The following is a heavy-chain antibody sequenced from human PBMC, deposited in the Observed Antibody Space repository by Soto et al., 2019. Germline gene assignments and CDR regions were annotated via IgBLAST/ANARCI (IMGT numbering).Heavy chain of an antibody. CDR3: ARKIYIDVDTAMVNDY. J-gene: IGHJ4*02. CDR2: INHSGST. Sequence: ASETLSLTCAVYGGSFSGYYWSWIRQPPGKGLEWIGEINHSGSTNYNPSLKSRVTISVDTSKNQFSLKLSSVTAADTAVYYCARKIYIDVDTAMVNDYWGQGTLVTVSS. D-gene: IGHD5-18*01. CDR1: GGSFSGYY. V-gene: IGHV4-34*01.